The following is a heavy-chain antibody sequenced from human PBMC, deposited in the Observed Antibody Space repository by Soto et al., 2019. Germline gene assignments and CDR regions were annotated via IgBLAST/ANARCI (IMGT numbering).Heavy chain of an antibody. V-gene: IGHV1-8*01. CDR1: GYTFTSYD. CDR2: MNPNSGNT. CDR3: ERVSPSNHYGSGSPLNYYYDYLDV. J-gene: IGHJ6*03. D-gene: IGHD3-10*01. Sequence: GASVKVSCKASGYTFTSYDINWVRQATGQGLEWMGWMNPNSGNTGYAQKFQGRVTMTRNTSISTAYMELSSLRSEDTAVYYCERVSPSNHYGSGSPLNYYYDYLDVWGKGTTVTVSS.